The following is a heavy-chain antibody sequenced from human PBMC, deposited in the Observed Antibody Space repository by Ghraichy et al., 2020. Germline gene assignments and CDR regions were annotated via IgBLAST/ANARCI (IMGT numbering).Heavy chain of an antibody. V-gene: IGHV3-7*03. CDR3: AREEVVVPAATYYYYYYMDV. D-gene: IGHD2-2*01. CDR2: IKQDGSEK. Sequence: GESLNISCAASGFTFSSYWMSWVRQAPGKGLEWVANIKQDGSEKYYVDSVKGRFTISRDNAKNSLYLQMNSLRAEDPAVYYCAREEVVVPAATYYYYYYMDVWGKGTTVTVSS. CDR1: GFTFSSYW. J-gene: IGHJ6*03.